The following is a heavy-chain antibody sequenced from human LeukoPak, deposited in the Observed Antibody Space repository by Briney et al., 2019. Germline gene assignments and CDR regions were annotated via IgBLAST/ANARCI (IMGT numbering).Heavy chain of an antibody. Sequence: GGSLRLSCAASAFTFSDYYMSWIRQAPGKGLEWVSYISSSGSTIYYADSVKGRFTISRDNAKNSLYLQMNSLRAEDTAVYYCARDGDIVVVPAAPPRGNFDCWGQGTLVTVSS. CDR3: ARDGDIVVVPAAPPRGNFDC. J-gene: IGHJ4*02. CDR2: ISSSGSTI. D-gene: IGHD2-2*01. V-gene: IGHV3-11*01. CDR1: AFTFSDYY.